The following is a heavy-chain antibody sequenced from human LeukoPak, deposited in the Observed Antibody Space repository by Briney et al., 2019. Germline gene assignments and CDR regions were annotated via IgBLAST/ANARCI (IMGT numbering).Heavy chain of an antibody. V-gene: IGHV3-48*01. D-gene: IGHD3-22*01. CDR3: AKVHYYDSSGYSLQPYYFDY. CDR1: GFSFSSYS. CDR2: ISRSSPTI. Sequence: PGGSLRLSCAASGFSFSSYSMTWVRQAPGRGLEWVAYISRSSPTIHYADSVEGRFTISRDNAKNSLHLQMNSLRAEDTALYYCAKVHYYDSSGYSLQPYYFDYWGQGTLVTVSS. J-gene: IGHJ4*02.